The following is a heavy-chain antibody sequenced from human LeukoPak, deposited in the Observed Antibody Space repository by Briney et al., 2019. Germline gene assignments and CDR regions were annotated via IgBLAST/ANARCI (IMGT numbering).Heavy chain of an antibody. V-gene: IGHV3-23*01. CDR1: GFTFSSYA. Sequence: PGGSLRLSCAAAGFTFSSYAMSWVRQAPGKGLEWVSSISDSGGITYHADSVEGRFTISRDNSKNTLYLQMNSLRAEDTAVYYCAKFSSDANYYYGMDVWGPGTTVTVSS. J-gene: IGHJ6*02. CDR3: AKFSSDANYYYGMDV. D-gene: IGHD6-6*01. CDR2: ISDSGGIT.